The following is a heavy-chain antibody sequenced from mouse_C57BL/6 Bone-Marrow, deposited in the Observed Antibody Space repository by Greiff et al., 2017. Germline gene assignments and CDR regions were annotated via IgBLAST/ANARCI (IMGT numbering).Heavy chain of an antibody. CDR3: ARCRIYYDYDGDFDY. CDR1: GYTFTSYW. J-gene: IGHJ2*01. Sequence: VQLQQPGAELVKPGASVKMSCKASGYTFTSYWITWVKQRPGQGLEWIGDIYPGSGSTNYNEKFKSKATLTVDTSSSTAYMQLSSLTSEDSAVYYCARCRIYYDYDGDFDYGGQGTTLTVSS. V-gene: IGHV1-55*01. CDR2: IYPGSGST. D-gene: IGHD2-4*01.